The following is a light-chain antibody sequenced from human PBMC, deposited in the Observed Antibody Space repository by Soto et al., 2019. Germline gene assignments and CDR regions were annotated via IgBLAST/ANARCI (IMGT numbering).Light chain of an antibody. CDR1: SSDVGAYKY. V-gene: IGLV2-14*01. CDR2: EVS. CDR3: NSYAGDIIRFV. J-gene: IGLJ1*01. Sequence: QSVLTQPASVSGSPGQSVSISCTGTSSDVGAYKYVSWYQQHPGKAPKLMIYEVSNRPSGVSNRFSGSKSGNTASLTISGLQADDEADYYCNSYAGDIIRFVLGTGTTVTV.